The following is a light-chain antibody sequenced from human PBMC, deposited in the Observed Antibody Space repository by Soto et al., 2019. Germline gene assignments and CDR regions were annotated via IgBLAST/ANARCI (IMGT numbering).Light chain of an antibody. CDR3: QQSYDISPIT. V-gene: IGKV1-39*01. J-gene: IGKJ5*01. CDR2: AAS. Sequence: DIQMTQSPSSLSLSVGDRVTITCRASETISTFLNWYQVKPGKAPKLLIYAASTLQDGVPSRFSGSGSGTDFTLTINSLQPEDFASYYCQQSYDISPITFGQGTRLEIK. CDR1: ETISTF.